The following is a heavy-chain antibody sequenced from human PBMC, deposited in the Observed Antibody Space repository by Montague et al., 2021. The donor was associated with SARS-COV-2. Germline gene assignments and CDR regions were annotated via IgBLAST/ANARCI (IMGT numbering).Heavy chain of an antibody. Sequence: TLSLTCTVSGGSVSSRSHFWSWTRQPAGKGLDWIGHIYATGSAKYNPSLESRVTISVDTSNNQFSLRLNSVTAADTAVYYCTRVVVVVPASPAPTLFDPWGQGILVTVSS. J-gene: IGHJ5*02. CDR3: TRVVVVVPASPAPTLFDP. V-gene: IGHV4-61*09. CDR1: GGSVSSRSHF. D-gene: IGHD2-15*01. CDR2: IYATGSA.